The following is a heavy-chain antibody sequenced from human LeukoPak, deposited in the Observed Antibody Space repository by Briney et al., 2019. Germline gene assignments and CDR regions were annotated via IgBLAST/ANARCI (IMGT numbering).Heavy chain of an antibody. J-gene: IGHJ5*02. CDR2: IHSTGST. CDR1: GGSISSYY. Sequence: SETLSLTCTVSGGSISSYYWSWIRQSAGKGLEWIGRIHSTGSTTMSIDTSKNQFSLNLSSVTAADTAIYYCSKGGSSWYNWFDPWGQGTLVTVSS. CDR3: SKGGSSWYNWFDP. D-gene: IGHD6-13*01. V-gene: IGHV4-4*07.